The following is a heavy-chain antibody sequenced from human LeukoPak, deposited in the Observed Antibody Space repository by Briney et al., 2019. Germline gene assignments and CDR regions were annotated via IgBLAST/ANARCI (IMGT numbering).Heavy chain of an antibody. Sequence: GGSLRLSCTASGFNLSYYSMTWVRQAPGKGLEWVANIKQDGSDKHYVDSVKGRFTISRDNGKNSLYLQMNSLRAEDTAVYYCARYNWLELWGQGTRVTVSS. J-gene: IGHJ4*02. V-gene: IGHV3-7*01. D-gene: IGHD1-20*01. CDR1: GFNLSYYS. CDR2: IKQDGSDK. CDR3: ARYNWLEL.